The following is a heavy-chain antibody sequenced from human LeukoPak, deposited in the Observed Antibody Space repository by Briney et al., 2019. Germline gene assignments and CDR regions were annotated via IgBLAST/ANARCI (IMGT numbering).Heavy chain of an antibody. Sequence: PGGSLRLSCAASGFTFSSYEMNWVRQAPGKGLEWVSYISSSGSTIYYADSVKGRFTISRDNAKNSLYLQMNSLRAEDTAVYYCAPTAPYYYYYYMDVWGQGTLVTVSS. D-gene: IGHD2-21*02. J-gene: IGHJ6*03. CDR3: APTAPYYYYYYMDV. CDR2: ISSSGSTI. V-gene: IGHV3-48*03. CDR1: GFTFSSYE.